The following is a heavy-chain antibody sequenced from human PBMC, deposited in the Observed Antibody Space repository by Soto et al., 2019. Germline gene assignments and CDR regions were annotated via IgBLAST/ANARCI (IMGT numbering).Heavy chain of an antibody. Sequence: PGGSLRLSCAASGFTFSSYAMNWVRQAPGKGLEWASGLSGSGASTYYADSVKGRFTISRDNSKNTLYLQMNSLRAEDTAVYYCAKDRTYWSTWPYYFDYWGQGTLVTVSS. J-gene: IGHJ4*02. V-gene: IGHV3-23*01. D-gene: IGHD3-3*01. CDR2: LSGSGAST. CDR3: AKDRTYWSTWPYYFDY. CDR1: GFTFSSYA.